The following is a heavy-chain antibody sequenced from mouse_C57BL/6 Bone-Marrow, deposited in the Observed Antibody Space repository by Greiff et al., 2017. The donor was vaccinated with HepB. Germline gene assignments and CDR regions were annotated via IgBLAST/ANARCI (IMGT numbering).Heavy chain of an antibody. CDR3: ARRDDYAWYFDV. V-gene: IGHV1-55*01. J-gene: IGHJ1*03. D-gene: IGHD2-4*01. CDR1: GYTFTSYW. Sequence: QVQLQQPGAELVKPGASVKMSCKASGYTFTSYWITWVKQRPGQGLEWIGDIYPGSGSTNYNEKFKSKATLTVDTSSSTAYMQLSSLTSEDSAVYYCARRDDYAWYFDVWGTVTTVTVSS. CDR2: IYPGSGST.